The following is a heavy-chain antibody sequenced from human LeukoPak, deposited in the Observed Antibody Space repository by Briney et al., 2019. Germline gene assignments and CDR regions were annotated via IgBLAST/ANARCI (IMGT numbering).Heavy chain of an antibody. J-gene: IGHJ4*02. Sequence: PSETLSLTCAVYGGSFSGYYWSWIHQPPGKGLEWIGEINHSGSTNYNPSLKSRVTISVDTSKNQFSLKLSSVTAADTAVYYCARGRPSRTRFGELLCFDYWGQGTLVTVSS. CDR1: GGSFSGYY. V-gene: IGHV4-34*01. D-gene: IGHD3-10*01. CDR3: ARGRPSRTRFGELLCFDY. CDR2: INHSGST.